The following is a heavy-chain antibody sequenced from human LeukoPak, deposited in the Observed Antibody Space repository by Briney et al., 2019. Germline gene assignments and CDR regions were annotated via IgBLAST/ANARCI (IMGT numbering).Heavy chain of an antibody. CDR2: ISAYNGNT. J-gene: IGHJ4*02. D-gene: IGHD5-12*01. CDR3: ARAKRGYSGYDFTEVIDY. Sequence: ASVKVSCKASGYTFTSYGISWVRQPPGQGLEWMGWISAYNGNTNYAQKLQGRVTMTTDTSTSTAYMELRSLRSDDTAVYYCARAKRGYSGYDFTEVIDYWGQGTLVTVSS. V-gene: IGHV1-18*04. CDR1: GYTFTSYG.